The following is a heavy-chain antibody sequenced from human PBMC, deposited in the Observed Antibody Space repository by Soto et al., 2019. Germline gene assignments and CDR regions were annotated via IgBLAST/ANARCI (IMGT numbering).Heavy chain of an antibody. D-gene: IGHD1-1*01. CDR3: ARLEHNFGPHDY. V-gene: IGHV1-18*01. Sequence: QVPLAQSGAEVKKPGASVTVSCKASGYTFSSYGISWVRQAPGQGLAWVGWISVHNGYTKSATELPGRVTMTTDTSTGTAYMELRSLRSDDSVVYFCARLEHNFGPHDYWGQGTLVTVTS. CDR2: ISVHNGYT. CDR1: GYTFSSYG. J-gene: IGHJ4*02.